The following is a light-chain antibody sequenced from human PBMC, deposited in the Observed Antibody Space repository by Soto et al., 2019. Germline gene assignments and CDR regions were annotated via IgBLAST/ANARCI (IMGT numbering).Light chain of an antibody. CDR3: QHYGSPPKM. Sequence: EIVLTQSPGTLSLSPGDTAALSCRASQSVNNNNLAWYQQKPGQAPRLLFYGASSRATGIPDRFSGSGSGTDFTLTICGLEPEDFAVYYCQHYGSPPKMFGQGTKVEIK. J-gene: IGKJ1*01. CDR1: QSVNNNN. V-gene: IGKV3-20*01. CDR2: GAS.